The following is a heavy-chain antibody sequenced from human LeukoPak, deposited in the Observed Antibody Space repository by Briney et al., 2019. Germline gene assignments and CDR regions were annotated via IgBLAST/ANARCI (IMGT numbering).Heavy chain of an antibody. CDR3: ARQTDKGIGHYGSYYFDY. Sequence: SVKVSCKASGGTFSSYAISWVRQAPGQGLEWIGGIIPIFGTANYAQKFQGRVTITTDESTSTAYMELSSLRSEDTAVYYCARQTDKGIGHYGSYYFDYWGQGTLVTVSS. D-gene: IGHD3-10*01. CDR1: GGTFSSYA. CDR2: IIPIFGTA. V-gene: IGHV1-69*05. J-gene: IGHJ4*02.